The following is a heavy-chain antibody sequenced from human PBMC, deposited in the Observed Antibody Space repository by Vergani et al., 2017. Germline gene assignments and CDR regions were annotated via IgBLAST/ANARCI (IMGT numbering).Heavy chain of an antibody. J-gene: IGHJ4*02. Sequence: EVQLLESGGGLVQPGGSLRLSCAASGFTFSSYAMSWVRQAPGKGLEWVSVIYSGGSTYYADSVKGRFTISRDNSKNTLYLQMNSLRAEDTAVYYCARDLVEWGQGTLVTVSS. CDR1: GFTFSSYA. CDR2: IYSGGST. V-gene: IGHV3-23*03. D-gene: IGHD3-9*01. CDR3: ARDLVE.